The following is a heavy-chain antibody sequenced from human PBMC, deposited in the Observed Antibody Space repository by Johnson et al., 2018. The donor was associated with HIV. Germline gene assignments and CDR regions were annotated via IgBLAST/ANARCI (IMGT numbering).Heavy chain of an antibody. CDR3: ARDRLGAARPNAFDI. D-gene: IGHD2-15*01. V-gene: IGHV3-30*14. J-gene: IGHJ3*02. CDR2: ISYDGTNI. CDR1: GFTVSSNY. Sequence: VQLVESGGGLVQPGGSLRLSCAASGFTVSSNYMSWVRQAPGKGLEWVAMISYDGTNIYYRDSVKGRFTISRDNSKNTLYLQMGSLRAEDTAIYYCARDRLGAARPNAFDIWGQGTMVTVSS.